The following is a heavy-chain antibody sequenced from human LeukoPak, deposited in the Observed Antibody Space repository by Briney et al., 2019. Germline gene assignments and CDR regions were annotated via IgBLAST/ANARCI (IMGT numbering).Heavy chain of an antibody. V-gene: IGHV4-59*11. CDR2: IYYSGST. CDR3: ARVGGYFDY. J-gene: IGHJ4*02. D-gene: IGHD2-15*01. Sequence: SETLSLTCTVSGGSISSHYWSWIRQPPGKGLEWIGYIYYSGSTNYNPSLKSQVTISVDTSKNQFSLKLSSVTAADTAVYYCARVGGYFDYWGQGTLVTVSS. CDR1: GGSISSHY.